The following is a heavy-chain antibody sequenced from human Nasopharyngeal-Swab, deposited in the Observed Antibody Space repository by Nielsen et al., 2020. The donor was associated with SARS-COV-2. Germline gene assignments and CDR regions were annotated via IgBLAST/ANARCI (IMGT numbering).Heavy chain of an antibody. CDR3: AREVDSYDSGGYWSF. CDR2: ISSSGGTI. D-gene: IGHD3-22*01. Sequence: GESLKISCAASGFSFSDYYMSWIRQAPGKGLEWISYISSSGGTIYSADSVKGRFTISRDNAKNSLYLQMNSLRAEDSAVYYCAREVDSYDSGGYWSFWGQGTLVTVSS. J-gene: IGHJ4*02. V-gene: IGHV3-11*04. CDR1: GFSFSDYY.